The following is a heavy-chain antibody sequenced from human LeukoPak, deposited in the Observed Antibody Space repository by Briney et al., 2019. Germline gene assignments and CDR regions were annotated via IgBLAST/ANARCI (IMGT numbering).Heavy chain of an antibody. CDR2: ISYDGSNK. J-gene: IGHJ4*02. V-gene: IGHV3-30*18. CDR1: GFTFSRYG. CDR3: AKDPEMATAAGDY. Sequence: GRSLRLSCAASGFTFSRYGMHWVRQAPGKGLEWVAVISYDGSNKYYAESVKGRFTISRDNSKNTLYLQMNSLRAEDTAVYYCAKDPEMATAAGDYWGQGTLVTVSS. D-gene: IGHD5-24*01.